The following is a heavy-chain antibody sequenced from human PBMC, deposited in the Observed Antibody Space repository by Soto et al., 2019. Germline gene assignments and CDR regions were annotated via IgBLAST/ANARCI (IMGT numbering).Heavy chain of an antibody. CDR2: IYYSGST. Sequence: QVQLQESGPGLVKPSETLSLTCTVSGGSISSYYWSWIRQPPGKGLEWIGYIYYSGSTNYNPSLSGRVTRSVDRHKNQFSVNMSAVTAADTAVYYCPRPAYDDGHYLEYWGQGTLVTVSS. J-gene: IGHJ4*02. CDR3: PRPAYDDGHYLEY. V-gene: IGHV4-59*08. CDR1: GGSISSYY. D-gene: IGHD4-17*01.